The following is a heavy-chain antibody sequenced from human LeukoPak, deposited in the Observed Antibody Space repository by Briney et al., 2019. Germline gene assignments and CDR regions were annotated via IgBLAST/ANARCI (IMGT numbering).Heavy chain of an antibody. CDR2: IDTSSGTI. D-gene: IGHD6-19*01. CDR3: ARYATVGVPGTLYFDH. V-gene: IGHV3-48*03. CDR1: GFTFSSYE. J-gene: IGHJ4*02. Sequence: GGSLRLSCAASGFTFSSYEMNWVRQAPGKGLEWVSYIDTSSGTIHYGDSVKGRFTISRDNAKNSLYLQMNSLRVEDTAVYYCARYATVGVPGTLYFDHWGQGILVTVSS.